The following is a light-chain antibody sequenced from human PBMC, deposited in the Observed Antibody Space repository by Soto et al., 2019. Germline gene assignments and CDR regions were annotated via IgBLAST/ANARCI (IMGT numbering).Light chain of an antibody. Sequence: DIQLTQSPSFLSASAGDRVTITCRASQGISSYLAWYQQKPGKAPKLLLYAASTLQSRVPSRFSGRGSGTEFPLTISSLHPEDFANYYCQHLNSYPLTFGHGTKVDIK. CDR1: QGISSY. J-gene: IGKJ3*01. CDR3: QHLNSYPLT. V-gene: IGKV1-9*01. CDR2: AAS.